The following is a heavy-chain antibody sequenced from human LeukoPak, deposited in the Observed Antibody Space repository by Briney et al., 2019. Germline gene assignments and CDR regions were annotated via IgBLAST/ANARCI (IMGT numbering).Heavy chain of an antibody. Sequence: GGSLRLSCAASGFTFDDYAMHWVRQAPGKGLEWVSGISWNSGSIGYADSVKGRFTISRDNAKNSLYLQMNSLRAEDMALYYCAKDIRAVACASSAFDIWGQGTMVTVSS. CDR3: AKDIRAVACASSAFDI. CDR1: GFTFDDYA. V-gene: IGHV3-9*03. J-gene: IGHJ3*02. CDR2: ISWNSGSI. D-gene: IGHD6-19*01.